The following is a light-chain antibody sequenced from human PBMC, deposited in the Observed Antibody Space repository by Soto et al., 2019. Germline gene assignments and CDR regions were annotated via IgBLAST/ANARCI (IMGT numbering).Light chain of an antibody. CDR1: TGAVTSGHY. CDR2: DTS. J-gene: IGLJ3*02. CDR3: LLSYSGTRAGV. Sequence: QAVVTQEPSLTVSPGGTVTLTCGSSTGAVTSGHYPYWFQQKPGQAPTTLTYDTSNKYSWTPARFSGSLLGGKAALTLSGAQPEDEADYFCLLSYSGTRAGVFGGGTKLTVL. V-gene: IGLV7-46*01.